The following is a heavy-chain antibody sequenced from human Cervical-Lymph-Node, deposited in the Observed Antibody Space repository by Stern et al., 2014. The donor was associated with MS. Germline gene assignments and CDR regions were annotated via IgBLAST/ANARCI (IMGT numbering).Heavy chain of an antibody. D-gene: IGHD1-26*01. J-gene: IGHJ4*02. CDR1: GFTFTNHG. V-gene: IGHV1-18*01. Sequence: QVQLLQPGAEVKKPGASVKVSCKASGFTFTNHGISWVRQAPGQGLEWMGWINGYNGNIDFAQKFQGRLIMTTDTSTSTVYMELRSLGFDDTAVYYCARDRGLVGNTTDDYWGQGTLVTVSS. CDR3: ARDRGLVGNTTDDY. CDR2: INGYNGNI.